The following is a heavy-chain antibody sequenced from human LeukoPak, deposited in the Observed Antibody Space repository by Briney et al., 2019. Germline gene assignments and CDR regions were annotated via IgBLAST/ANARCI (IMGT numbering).Heavy chain of an antibody. Sequence: GGSLRLSCAASGFTFSSYAMGWVHQAPGKGLEWVSAINGGGGRTYYADSVKGRFTISRDNSKNTLYLQMNSLRAEDTAVYYCAKGGIAAPFDYWGQGTLVTVSS. J-gene: IGHJ4*02. D-gene: IGHD6-13*01. CDR2: INGGGGRT. CDR3: AKGGIAAPFDY. V-gene: IGHV3-23*01. CDR1: GFTFSSYA.